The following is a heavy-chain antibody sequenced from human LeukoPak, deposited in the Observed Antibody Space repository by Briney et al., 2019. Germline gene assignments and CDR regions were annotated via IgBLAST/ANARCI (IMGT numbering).Heavy chain of an antibody. D-gene: IGHD5-12*01. V-gene: IGHV4-38-2*02. CDR3: ARDDSGYDYNWFDP. CDR1: GYSISSGYY. J-gene: IGHJ5*02. CDR2: IYHSGST. Sequence: SETLSLTCTVSGYSISSGYYWGWIRQPPGKGLERIGSIYHSGSTYYNPSLKSRVTISVDTSKNQFSLKLSSVTAADTAVYYCARDDSGYDYNWFDPWGQGTLVTVSS.